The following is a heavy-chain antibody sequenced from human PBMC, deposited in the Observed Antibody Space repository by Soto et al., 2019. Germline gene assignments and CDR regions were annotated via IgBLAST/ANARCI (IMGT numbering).Heavy chain of an antibody. V-gene: IGHV3-33*01. CDR3: ARDRYAYDSRAYQGVDWYFDL. Sequence: QVQLVESGGGVVQPGRSLRLSCAASGFTFNNYGMHWVRQAPGKGLEWVAVIWYDGSHESYADSVKGRFTISRDNSKHTRYLQMNSLRAEDSAVYYCARDRYAYDSRAYQGVDWYFDLWGRGTLVTVSS. D-gene: IGHD3-22*01. CDR2: IWYDGSHE. J-gene: IGHJ2*01. CDR1: GFTFNNYG.